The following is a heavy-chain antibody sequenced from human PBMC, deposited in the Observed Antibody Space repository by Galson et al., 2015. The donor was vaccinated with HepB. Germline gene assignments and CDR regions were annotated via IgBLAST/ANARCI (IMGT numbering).Heavy chain of an antibody. J-gene: IGHJ5*02. Sequence: SLRLSCAASGFTFSSYGMHWVRQAPGKGLEWVAVISYDGSNKYYADSVKGRFTISRDNSKNTLYLQMNSLRAEDTAVYYCAKDPGVVVVPAPSGNWFDPWGQGTLVTVSS. CDR2: ISYDGSNK. CDR3: AKDPGVVVVPAPSGNWFDP. V-gene: IGHV3-30*18. CDR1: GFTFSSYG. D-gene: IGHD2-2*01.